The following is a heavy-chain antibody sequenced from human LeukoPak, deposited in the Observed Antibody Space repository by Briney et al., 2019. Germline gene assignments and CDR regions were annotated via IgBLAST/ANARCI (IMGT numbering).Heavy chain of an antibody. D-gene: IGHD1-26*01. CDR2: IIPIFGTA. Sequence: GASVKVSCKASGGTFSSYAISWVRQAPGQGLEWMGGIIPIFGTANYAQKFQGRVTITADESTSTAYMELSSLRSEDTAVYYCARQRGGSYEFRLNWFDPWGQGTLVTVSS. J-gene: IGHJ5*02. CDR3: ARQRGGSYEFRLNWFDP. V-gene: IGHV1-69*13. CDR1: GGTFSSYA.